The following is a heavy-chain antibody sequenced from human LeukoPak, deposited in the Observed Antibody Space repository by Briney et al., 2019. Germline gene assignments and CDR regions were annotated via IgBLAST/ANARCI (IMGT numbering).Heavy chain of an antibody. CDR2: VSYDGSNI. Sequence: GGSLRLSCAASGFTFSSYGMHWVRQAPGKGLEWVAVVSYDGSNIYHAASVQGRFTISRDNSKNTLYLQMNSLRAEDTAVYYCAKSLDAQAVADPFDYWGQGTLVTVSS. V-gene: IGHV3-30*18. CDR3: AKSLDAQAVADPFDY. CDR1: GFTFSSYG. J-gene: IGHJ4*02. D-gene: IGHD6-19*01.